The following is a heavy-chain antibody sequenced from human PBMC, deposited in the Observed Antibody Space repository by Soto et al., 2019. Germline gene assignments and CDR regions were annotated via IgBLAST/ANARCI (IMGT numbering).Heavy chain of an antibody. D-gene: IGHD5-18*01. Sequence: TLSLTCAVSGDSIIGIYHWSWIRQPPGKGLEWIGYIYYSGSTNYNPSLKSRVTISVDTSKNQFSLKLSSVTAADTAVYYCARAPRGYSYGHFDYWGQGTLVTVSS. V-gene: IGHV4-59*01. CDR2: IYYSGST. CDR3: ARAPRGYSYGHFDY. CDR1: GDSIIGIYH. J-gene: IGHJ4*02.